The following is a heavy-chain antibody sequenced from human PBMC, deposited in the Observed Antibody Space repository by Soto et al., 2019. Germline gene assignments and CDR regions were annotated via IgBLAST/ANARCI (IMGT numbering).Heavy chain of an antibody. Sequence: SIKGSWYSFTRSNFKLGRQATGQGLEWMGWMNPNSGNTGYAQKFQGRVTMTRNTSISTAYMELSSLRSEDTAVYYCAREHYGNSAWFDPWGQGTLVTVSS. CDR3: AREHYGNSAWFDP. J-gene: IGHJ5*02. CDR1: WYSFTRSN. CDR2: MNPNSGNT. V-gene: IGHV1-8*01. D-gene: IGHD3-10*01.